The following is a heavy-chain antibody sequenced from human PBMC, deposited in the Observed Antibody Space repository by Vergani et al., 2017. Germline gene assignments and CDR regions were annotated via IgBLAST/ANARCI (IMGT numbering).Heavy chain of an antibody. J-gene: IGHJ4*02. CDR2: IKRDGREK. CDR3: ASHEYAGDAY. CDR1: GFTFSEYW. Sequence: DVQLEQSGGGLIQPGGSLRLSCVVSGFTFSEYWMSWVRQAPGKGLEWVANIKRDGREKNYGDSVRGRFTISRDNAKNSVYLQMNSLRGEDTAVYYCASHEYAGDAYWGQGTLVTVSS. V-gene: IGHV3-7*01. D-gene: IGHD2/OR15-2a*01.